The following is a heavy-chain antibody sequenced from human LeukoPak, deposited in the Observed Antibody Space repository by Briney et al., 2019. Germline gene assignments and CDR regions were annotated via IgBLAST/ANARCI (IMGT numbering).Heavy chain of an antibody. D-gene: IGHD3-3*01. V-gene: IGHV5-51*01. Sequence: GEFLKISCKGSGYSFTSYWIAWVRQMPGKGLEWMGIIYPGDSDTRYSPSFQGQVTISADKSISTAYLRWSSLKASDTAMYYCARREVLSGFYPFDYWGQGTLVTVSS. CDR1: GYSFTSYW. J-gene: IGHJ4*02. CDR2: IYPGDSDT. CDR3: ARREVLSGFYPFDY.